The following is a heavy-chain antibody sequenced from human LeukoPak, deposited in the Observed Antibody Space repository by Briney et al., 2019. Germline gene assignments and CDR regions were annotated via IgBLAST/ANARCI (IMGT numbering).Heavy chain of an antibody. J-gene: IGHJ4*02. CDR1: GFIFSTYE. CDR2: ISYNSRSI. Sequence: PGGSLRLSCAASGFIFSTYEMNWVRQAPGKGLEWLSYISYNSRSIYYAGSVKGRFTISRDNAYNSLYLQMDSLRVEDTAVYYCARYGRWINYYDGSSPVWGQGIMVTVSS. D-gene: IGHD3-22*01. CDR3: ARYGRWINYYDGSSPV. V-gene: IGHV3-48*03.